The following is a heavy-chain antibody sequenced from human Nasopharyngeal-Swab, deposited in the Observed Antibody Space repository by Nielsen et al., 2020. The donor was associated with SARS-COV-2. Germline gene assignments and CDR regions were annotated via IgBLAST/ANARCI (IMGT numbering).Heavy chain of an antibody. CDR1: GYTFTSYA. D-gene: IGHD3-10*01. V-gene: IGHV7-4-1*02. J-gene: IGHJ5*02. CDR2: INTNTGNP. Sequence: ASVKVSCKASGYTFTSYAMNWVRQAPGQGLEWMGWINTNTGNPTYAQGFTGRFVFSLDTSVSTAYLQIRSLKAEDTAVYYCARDGLWFGGNWFDPWGQGTLVTVSS. CDR3: ARDGLWFGGNWFDP.